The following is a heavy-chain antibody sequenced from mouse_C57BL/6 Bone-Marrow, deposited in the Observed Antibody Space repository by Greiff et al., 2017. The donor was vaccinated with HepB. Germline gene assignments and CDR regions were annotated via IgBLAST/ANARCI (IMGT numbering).Heavy chain of an antibody. CDR2: ISGGGGNT. V-gene: IGHV5-9*01. CDR1: GFTFSSYT. D-gene: IGHD1-1*01. CDR3: ARHYYGSGAY. Sequence: EVQLQESGGGLVKPGGSLKLSCAASGFTFSSYTMSWVRQTPEKRLEWVATISGGGGNTYYPDSVKGRFTISRDNAKNTLYLQMSSLRSEDTALYYCARHYYGSGAYWGQGTLVTVSA. J-gene: IGHJ3*01.